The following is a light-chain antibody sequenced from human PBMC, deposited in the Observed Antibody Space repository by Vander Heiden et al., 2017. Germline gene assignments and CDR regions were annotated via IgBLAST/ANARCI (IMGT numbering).Light chain of an antibody. CDR3: QQSVNTPQT. V-gene: IGKV1-39*01. CDR2: SAD. CDR1: PNIGTS. Sequence: DIHITQFPSSLSASVGDSVTITCRASPNIGTSLHWYQQKSGIAPELLISSADSLQEGVPSRFSGCVSGGDFSLTITSLQPEDVATYYCQQSVNTPQTFGQGTKVEIK. J-gene: IGKJ1*01.